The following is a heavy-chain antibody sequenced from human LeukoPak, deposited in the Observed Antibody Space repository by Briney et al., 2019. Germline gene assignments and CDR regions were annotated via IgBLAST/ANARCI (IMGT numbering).Heavy chain of an antibody. CDR3: ARDPSNSGYDYLYYFDY. Sequence: WASVKVSCKASGYTFTGYYMHWVRQAPGQGLELIGWINPDNVGTNYAQKVQGRVTITRDMSISTAYMELSRLRSADTAVYYCARDPSNSGYDYLYYFDYWGQGTLVTVSS. D-gene: IGHD5-12*01. CDR2: INPDNVGT. CDR1: GYTFTGYY. V-gene: IGHV1-2*02. J-gene: IGHJ4*02.